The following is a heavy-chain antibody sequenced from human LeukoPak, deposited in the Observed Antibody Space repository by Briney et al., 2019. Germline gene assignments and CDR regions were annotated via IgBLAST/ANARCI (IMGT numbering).Heavy chain of an antibody. Sequence: PSETLSLTCAVYGGSFSGYYWSWIRQPPGKGLEWIGEINHSESTNYNPSLKSRVTVSIDTSKNQFSLKLSSVTAADTAVYYCATRPDIAAAGPGWFDPWGQGTLVTVSS. V-gene: IGHV4-34*01. CDR1: GGSFSGYY. CDR2: INHSEST. J-gene: IGHJ5*02. CDR3: ATRPDIAAAGPGWFDP. D-gene: IGHD6-13*01.